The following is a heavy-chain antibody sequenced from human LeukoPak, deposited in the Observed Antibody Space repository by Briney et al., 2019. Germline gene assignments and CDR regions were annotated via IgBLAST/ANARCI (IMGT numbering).Heavy chain of an antibody. D-gene: IGHD3-22*01. CDR1: GYTFTSYD. J-gene: IGHJ5*02. Sequence: EASVKVSCKASGYTFTSYDFNWVRQATGQRPEWMGWMSPNSGDTGYAQKFQDRVTMTRNTSISTAYMELSSLRSEDTAVYYCARSVEYYYDSSGYYSVNWFDPWGQGTLVTVSS. V-gene: IGHV1-8*01. CDR3: ARSVEYYYDSSGYYSVNWFDP. CDR2: MSPNSGDT.